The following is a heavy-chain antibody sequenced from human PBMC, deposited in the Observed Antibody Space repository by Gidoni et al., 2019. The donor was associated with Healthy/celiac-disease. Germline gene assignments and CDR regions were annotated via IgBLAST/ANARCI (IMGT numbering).Heavy chain of an antibody. D-gene: IGHD3-10*01. CDR2: LRYDGSNR. CDR3: AKDQCYGSGSYYLDV. Sequence: QVQLVESGGGVVEPGGSARVSCAASGFTFGSYGRHWVRQAPGKGLEWVSFLRYDGSNRYYAYSVKGRFTISRDNSKNTLYLQMNSLRAEDTAVYYCAKDQCYGSGSYYLDVWGKGTTVTVSS. CDR1: GFTFGSYG. V-gene: IGHV3-30*02. J-gene: IGHJ6*03.